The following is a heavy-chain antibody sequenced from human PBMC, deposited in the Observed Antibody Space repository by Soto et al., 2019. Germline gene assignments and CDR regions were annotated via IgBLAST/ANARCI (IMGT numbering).Heavy chain of an antibody. CDR2: ITSASDYI. J-gene: IGHJ3*02. CDR3: ARVGTGSSTTLDI. Sequence: PXGSLRVSLVASGFMFTKSPMDWVRQAPGKGLEWVSSITSASDYIFYADSVKGRFTISRDNANNSLYLQMNSLRAEDTAVYSCARVGTGSSTTLDIWGQGTMVTV. D-gene: IGHD3-9*01. CDR1: GFMFTKSP. V-gene: IGHV3-21*01.